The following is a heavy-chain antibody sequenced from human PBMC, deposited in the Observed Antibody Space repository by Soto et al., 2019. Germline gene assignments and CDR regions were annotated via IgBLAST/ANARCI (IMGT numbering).Heavy chain of an antibody. CDR3: AKGQTYYYDSSGYLFDY. CDR1: GFTFSSYA. V-gene: IGHV3-23*01. Sequence: EVQLLESGGGLVRPGGSLRLSCAASGFTFSSYAMSWVRQAPGKGLEWVSAISGSGGSTYYADSVKGRFTISRDNSKNTLYLQMNSLRAEDTAVYYCAKGQTYYYDSSGYLFDYWGQGTLVTVSS. J-gene: IGHJ4*02. CDR2: ISGSGGST. D-gene: IGHD3-22*01.